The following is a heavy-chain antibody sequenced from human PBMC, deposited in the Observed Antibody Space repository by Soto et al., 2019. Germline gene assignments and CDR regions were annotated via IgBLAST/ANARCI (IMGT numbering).Heavy chain of an antibody. CDR3: AKDLGGSSGPYYFDY. CDR2: ISGSGGST. J-gene: IGHJ4*02. V-gene: IGHV3-23*01. CDR1: GFTFSSYA. D-gene: IGHD3-22*01. Sequence: EGSLRLSCAASGFTFSSYAMSLVRQAPGKGLEWVSAISGSGGSTYYADSVKGRFTISRDNSKNTLYLQMNSLRAEDTAVYYCAKDLGGSSGPYYFDYWGQGTLVTVSS.